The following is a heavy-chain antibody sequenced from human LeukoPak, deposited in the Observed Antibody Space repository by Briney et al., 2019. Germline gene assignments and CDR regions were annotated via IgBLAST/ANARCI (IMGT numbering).Heavy chain of an antibody. J-gene: IGHJ4*02. CDR2: ISAYNGNT. D-gene: IGHD6-13*01. CDR1: GYTFTRYG. Sequence: APVKVSCKASGYTFTRYGISWVRQAPGQGLEWMGWISAYNGNTNYAQKLQGRVTMTTDTSTSTAYMELRSLRSDDTAVYYCARTDQGGSSWYFGFRKFDYWGQGTLVTVSS. V-gene: IGHV1-18*01. CDR3: ARTDQGGSSWYFGFRKFDY.